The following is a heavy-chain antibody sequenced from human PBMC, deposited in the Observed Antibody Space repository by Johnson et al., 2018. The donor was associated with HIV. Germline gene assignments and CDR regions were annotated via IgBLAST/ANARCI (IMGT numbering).Heavy chain of an antibody. CDR3: AKRRGVFFDAFDI. Sequence: QVQLVESGGGVVQPGRSLRLSCAASGFTFSSYAMHWVRQAPGKGLEWVAVISYDGSNKYYADSVKGRFTISRDNSKGTLYLQMDGLRPEDTAVYYCAKRRGVFFDAFDIWGQGTMVTVSS. V-gene: IGHV3-30*04. CDR2: ISYDGSNK. D-gene: IGHD6-13*01. CDR1: GFTFSSYA. J-gene: IGHJ3*02.